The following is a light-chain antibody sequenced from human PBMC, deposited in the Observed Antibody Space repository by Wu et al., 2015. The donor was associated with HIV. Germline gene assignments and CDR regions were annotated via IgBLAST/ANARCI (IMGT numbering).Light chain of an antibody. CDR1: QTITSSY. Sequence: EIVLTQSPGTLSLSPGERATLSCRASQTITSSYLAWYQQKPGQAPRLLIYGASVRATGIPDRVTGSVSGTDFTLTIDRLEPEDFAVYYCQQYGSSPFGGGTKVEIK. V-gene: IGKV3-20*01. CDR2: GAS. J-gene: IGKJ4*01. CDR3: QQYGSSP.